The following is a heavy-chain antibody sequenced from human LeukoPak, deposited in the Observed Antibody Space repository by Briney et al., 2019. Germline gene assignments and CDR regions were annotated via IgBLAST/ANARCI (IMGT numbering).Heavy chain of an antibody. J-gene: IGHJ4*02. CDR3: ARLGPRDGYNFRD. D-gene: IGHD5-24*01. CDR1: GFTFSSYQ. CDR2: ISSNGSTI. V-gene: IGHV3-48*03. Sequence: GGSLRLSCAASGFTFSSYQMNGVAQAPGKGLEWVSYISSNGSTIYYADSVKGRFTISRDNAKNSLSLQMNSLRAEDTAVYYCARLGPRDGYNFRDWGQGTLVTVSS.